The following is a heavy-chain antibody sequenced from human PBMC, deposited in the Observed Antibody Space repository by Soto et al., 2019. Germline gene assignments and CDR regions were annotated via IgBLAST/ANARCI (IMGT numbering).Heavy chain of an antibody. J-gene: IGHJ6*02. Sequence: QVQLQESGPGLVKPSQTLSLTCTVSGGSISSGGYYWSWIRQHPGKGLEWIGYIYYSGSTYYNPYLQSRVTIQVDTSKNQFSLKLSPVTAADTAVYYCAGDDTMVRGASRGMGVWGQGTTGTVSS. CDR1: GGSISSGGYY. CDR3: AGDDTMVRGASRGMGV. D-gene: IGHD3-10*01. V-gene: IGHV4-31*03. CDR2: IYYSGST.